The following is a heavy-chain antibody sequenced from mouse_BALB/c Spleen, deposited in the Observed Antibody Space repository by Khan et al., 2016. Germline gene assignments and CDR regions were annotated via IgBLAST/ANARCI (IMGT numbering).Heavy chain of an antibody. Sequence: QIQLVQSGAELARPGASVKMSCKASGHSFLNHTIHWVKQRPGQGLEWIGYINPRSDYTNYNQKFKDKATLTADKSSSTAYMQLDSLTSEDSAVFYCSRSPIFYDYGFTYWGQGTLVTVSA. CDR2: INPRSDYT. CDR1: GHSFLNHT. CDR3: SRSPIFYDYGFTY. J-gene: IGHJ3*01. V-gene: IGHV1-4*01. D-gene: IGHD2-4*01.